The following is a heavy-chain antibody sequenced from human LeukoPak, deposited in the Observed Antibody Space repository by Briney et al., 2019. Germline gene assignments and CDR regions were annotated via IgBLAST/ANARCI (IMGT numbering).Heavy chain of an antibody. CDR2: ISWNSGSI. CDR3: AKDKSSSGWYFDY. V-gene: IGHV3-9*01. D-gene: IGHD6-19*01. Sequence: GGSLRLSCAASGFTFDDYAMHWVRHAPGKGLEWVSGISWNSGSIGYADSVKGRFTISRDNAKNSLYLQMNSLRAEDTALYYCAKDKSSSGWYFDYWGQGTLVTVSS. J-gene: IGHJ4*02. CDR1: GFTFDDYA.